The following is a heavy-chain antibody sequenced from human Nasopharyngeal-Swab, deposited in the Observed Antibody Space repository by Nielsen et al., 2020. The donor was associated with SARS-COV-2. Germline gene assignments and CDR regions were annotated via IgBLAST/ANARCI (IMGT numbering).Heavy chain of an antibody. Sequence: SESLSLTCTVSGGSISSYYWSWIRQLPGKGLEWVGYFFYGGITNYNPSIKSRVTILIDTSQKQFTLKLNSVTAADTAVYNWAREVVGGLVDSWGQGTLVTVSS. D-gene: IGHD1-26*01. V-gene: IGHV4-59*12. CDR2: FFYGGIT. J-gene: IGHJ4*02. CDR3: AREVVGGLVDS. CDR1: GGSISSYY.